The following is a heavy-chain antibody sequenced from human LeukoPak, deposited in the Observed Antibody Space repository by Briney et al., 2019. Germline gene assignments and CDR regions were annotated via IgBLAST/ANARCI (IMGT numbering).Heavy chain of an antibody. D-gene: IGHD2-15*01. V-gene: IGHV3-53*01. CDR2: IYSGGST. CDR3: ASSTCGGSCVGP. J-gene: IGHJ5*02. Sequence: GGSLRLSCAASVFTVSNNYMSWVRQAPGRGLEGVTVIYSGGSTYYADSVKGRFTISRDNSKNTLYLQMNSLRAEDTAVYYCASSTCGGSCVGPWGQGTLVTVSS. CDR1: VFTVSNNY.